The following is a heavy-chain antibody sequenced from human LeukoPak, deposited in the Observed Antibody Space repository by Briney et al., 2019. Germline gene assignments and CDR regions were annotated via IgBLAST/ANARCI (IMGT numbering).Heavy chain of an antibody. J-gene: IGHJ5*02. CDR1: GFDFSSNW. Sequence: GGSLRLSCAASGFDFSSNWMHWVRHAPGQGLVWVSRIKGDGISTNYADSVKGRFTISRDIAKNTLYLQMNSLRAEDTAVYYCASLPYCSGGSCHAEGFDPWGQGTLVTVSS. D-gene: IGHD2-15*01. V-gene: IGHV3-74*01. CDR3: ASLPYCSGGSCHAEGFDP. CDR2: IKGDGIST.